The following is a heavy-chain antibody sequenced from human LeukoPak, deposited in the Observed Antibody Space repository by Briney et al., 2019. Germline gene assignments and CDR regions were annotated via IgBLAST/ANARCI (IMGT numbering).Heavy chain of an antibody. CDR1: GGTFSSYA. Sequence: GASVKVSCKASGGTFSSYAISWVRQAPGQGLEWMGGIIPIFGTANYAQKFQGRVTITADESTSTAYMELSSLRPEDTAVYYCARDRRYYYDSSGYFDYWGQGTLVTVSS. CDR3: ARDRRYYYDSSGYFDY. D-gene: IGHD3-22*01. CDR2: IIPIFGTA. V-gene: IGHV1-69*13. J-gene: IGHJ4*02.